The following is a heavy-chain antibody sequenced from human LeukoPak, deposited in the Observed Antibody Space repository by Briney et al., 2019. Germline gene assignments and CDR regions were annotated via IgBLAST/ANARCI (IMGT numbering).Heavy chain of an antibody. CDR2: ISSSSSYI. D-gene: IGHD5-12*01. CDR1: GFTFSSYS. CDR3: ARDPPASSGYNRVENY. V-gene: IGHV3-21*01. J-gene: IGHJ4*02. Sequence: PGGSLRLSCAASGFTFSSYSMNWVRQAPGKGLEWVSSISSSSSYIYYADSVKGRFTISRDNAKNSLYLQMNSLRAEDTAVYYCARDPPASSGYNRVENYWGQGTLVTVSS.